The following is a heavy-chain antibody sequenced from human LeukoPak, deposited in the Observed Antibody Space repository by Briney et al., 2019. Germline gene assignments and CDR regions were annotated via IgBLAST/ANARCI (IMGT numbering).Heavy chain of an antibody. CDR1: GFTFDDYA. J-gene: IGHJ3*02. D-gene: IGHD3-22*01. CDR2: ISWNSGSI. CDR3: AKDTGHGDSSGYNDAFDI. Sequence: GRSLRLSCAASGFTFDDYAMHWVRQAPGKGLEWVSGISWNSGSIGYADSVKGRFTISRDNAKNSLYLQMNSLRAEDTALYYCAKDTGHGDSSGYNDAFDIWGQGTMVTVSS. V-gene: IGHV3-9*01.